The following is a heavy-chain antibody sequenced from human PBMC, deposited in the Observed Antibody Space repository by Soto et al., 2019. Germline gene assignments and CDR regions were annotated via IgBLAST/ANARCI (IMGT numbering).Heavy chain of an antibody. V-gene: IGHV4-30-4*01. D-gene: IGHD3-10*01. J-gene: IGHJ6*02. CDR3: ARGYYYGSGSGPRAWYYGMDV. CDR1: GGSLSSGDYY. Sequence: SETPSLTSTVSGGSLSSGDYYWGWIRPPPGKGPGGIGNIHYIGGTYHNPSLKSRVTISVDTSKNQFSLKLSSVTAADTAVYYCARGYYYGSGSGPRAWYYGMDVWGQGTTVTVSS. CDR2: IHYIGGT.